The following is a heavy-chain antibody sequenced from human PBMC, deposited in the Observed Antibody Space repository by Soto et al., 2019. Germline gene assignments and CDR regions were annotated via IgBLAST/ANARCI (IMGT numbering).Heavy chain of an antibody. V-gene: IGHV4-59*08. J-gene: IGHJ4*02. Sequence: QVQLQESGPGLVKPSETLSLTCTVSGGSISSYYWSWIRQPPGKVLEWLWYIYNSGSTNYNPSLKRRITIRVDTSKTQFSPKLSCVTAPSTAVYYCARGSTGYSSSWYRYWGQGTLVTVSS. CDR3: ARGSTGYSSSWYRY. CDR2: IYNSGST. D-gene: IGHD6-13*01. CDR1: GGSISSYY.